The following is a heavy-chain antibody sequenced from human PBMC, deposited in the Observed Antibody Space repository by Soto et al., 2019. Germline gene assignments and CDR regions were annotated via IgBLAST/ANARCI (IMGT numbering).Heavy chain of an antibody. CDR2: ISGSGGST. J-gene: IGHJ4*02. D-gene: IGHD3-10*01. CDR1: GFTFSSYA. CDR3: AKTDSPSKFRGPLHFDY. Sequence: GGSLRLSCAASGFTFSSYAMSWVRQAPGKGLEWVSAISGSGGSTYYADSVKGRFTISRDNSKNTLYLQMNSLRAEDTAVYYCAKTDSPSKFRGPLHFDYWGQGTLVTVSS. V-gene: IGHV3-23*01.